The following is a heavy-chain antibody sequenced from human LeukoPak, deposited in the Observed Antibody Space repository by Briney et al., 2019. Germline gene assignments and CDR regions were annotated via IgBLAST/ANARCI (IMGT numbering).Heavy chain of an antibody. CDR1: VFTFSSYS. CDR3: ARDHCSSTSCYYFDY. V-gene: IGHV3-21*01. Sequence: GGSLRLSCAASVFTFSSYSMNWVRQAPGKGLEWVSSISSSSSYIYYAESVKGRFTISRDNAKNSLYLQMNSLRAEDTAVYYCARDHCSSTSCYYFDYWGQGTLVTVSS. CDR2: ISSSSSYI. J-gene: IGHJ4*02. D-gene: IGHD2-2*01.